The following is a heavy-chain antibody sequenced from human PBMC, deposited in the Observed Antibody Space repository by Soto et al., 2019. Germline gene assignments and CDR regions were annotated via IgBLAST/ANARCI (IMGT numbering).Heavy chain of an antibody. D-gene: IGHD3-22*01. CDR1: GFTFSSYG. J-gene: IGHJ4*02. CDR3: ATSGLDYYDSSGYFAGFEY. V-gene: IGHV3-33*01. Sequence: QLQLVESGGGVVQPGRSLRLSCAASGFTFSSYGMHWVRQAPGKGLEWVAVIWYDGSNRYYVDSVKGRFTISRDNSKNALYLQMNSLRAEDTAVYYCATSGLDYYDSSGYFAGFEYWGQGTLFTVSS. CDR2: IWYDGSNR.